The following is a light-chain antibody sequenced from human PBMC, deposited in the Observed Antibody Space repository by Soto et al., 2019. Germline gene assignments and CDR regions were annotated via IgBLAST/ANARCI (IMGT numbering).Light chain of an antibody. J-gene: IGLJ1*01. CDR1: SSDIGVYNR. V-gene: IGLV2-18*01. CDR3: SLYRSSTTLV. Sequence: QSALTQPPSVSGSPGQSVTISCTGTSSDIGVYNRVSWYQQPPGTAPKLMIYEVSNRPSGVPDRFSGSKPGNTASLTISGLQAEEEADYYCSLYRSSTTLVFGTGTKVTVL. CDR2: EVS.